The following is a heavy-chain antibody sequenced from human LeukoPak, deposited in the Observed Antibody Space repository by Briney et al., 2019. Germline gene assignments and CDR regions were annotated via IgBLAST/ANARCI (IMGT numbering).Heavy chain of an antibody. J-gene: IGHJ6*03. V-gene: IGHV4-39*07. CDR2: IYYSGST. CDR1: GGSISSSSYY. CDR3: ARDVIVVVPAASVGYYYYYMDV. Sequence: SETLSLTCTVSGGSISSSSYYWGWIRQPPGKGLEWIGSIYYSGSTYYNPSLKSRVTISVDTSKNQFSLKLSSVTAADTAVYYCARDVIVVVPAASVGYYYYYMDVWGKGTAVTVSS. D-gene: IGHD2-2*01.